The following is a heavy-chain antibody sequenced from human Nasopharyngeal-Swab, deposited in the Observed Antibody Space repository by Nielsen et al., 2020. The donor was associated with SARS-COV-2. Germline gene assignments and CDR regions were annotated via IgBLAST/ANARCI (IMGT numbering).Heavy chain of an antibody. CDR1: GFTFTEYW. V-gene: IGHV3-74*03. J-gene: IGHJ4*02. CDR2: IDNDGSST. Sequence: GGSLRPSCTVSGFTFTEYWMHWLRQSPGKGPVWLSRIDNDGSSTTYADSVRGRFTIARDNARNTLFLQLHSLRAEDTAVYYCARESYSWSWYGPDYWGQGTQVTVSS. CDR3: ARESYSWSWYGPDY. D-gene: IGHD1-26*01.